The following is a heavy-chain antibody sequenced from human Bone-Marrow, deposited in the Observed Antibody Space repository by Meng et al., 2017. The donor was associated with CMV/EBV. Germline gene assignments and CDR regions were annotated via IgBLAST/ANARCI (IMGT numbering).Heavy chain of an antibody. Sequence: GGSLRLSCAASGFTFSSYDMHWVRQATGKGLEWVSAIGTAGDTYYPGSVKGRFTISRENAKNSLSLQMNSLRAGDTAVYYCARAPLHPFHYYYYGMDVWGQGTTVTVSS. D-gene: IGHD2/OR15-2a*01. CDR1: GFTFSSYD. J-gene: IGHJ6*02. CDR2: IGTAGDT. V-gene: IGHV3-13*01. CDR3: ARAPLHPFHYYYYGMDV.